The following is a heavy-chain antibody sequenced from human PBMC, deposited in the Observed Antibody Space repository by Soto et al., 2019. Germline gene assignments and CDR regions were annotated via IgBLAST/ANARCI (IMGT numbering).Heavy chain of an antibody. D-gene: IGHD2-2*02. CDR1: GFTFSSYW. CDR2: IKQGGSEK. V-gene: IGHV3-7*01. J-gene: IGHJ4*02. Sequence: VGSLRLSCAASGFTFSSYWMSWVRQAPGKGLEWVANIKQGGSEKYYVDSVKGRFTISRDNAKNSLYLQMNSLRAEDTAVYYCARGSRYCSSTSCYTFDSWGQGTLVTVSS. CDR3: ARGSRYCSSTSCYTFDS.